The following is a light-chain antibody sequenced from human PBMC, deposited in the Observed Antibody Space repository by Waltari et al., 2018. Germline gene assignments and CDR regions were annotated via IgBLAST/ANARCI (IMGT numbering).Light chain of an antibody. CDR3: QQSYTIPYT. CDR2: TAS. CDR1: QSVSNY. V-gene: IGKV1-39*01. J-gene: IGKJ2*01. Sequence: IQMTQSPSSLSASVGDRVSITCRASQSVSNYLNWYQQKPGKAPKLLIYTASNLESGVPSRFSGSRSGTDFTLTISSLQPEDFAIYCCQQSYTIPYTFGQGTKLEIE.